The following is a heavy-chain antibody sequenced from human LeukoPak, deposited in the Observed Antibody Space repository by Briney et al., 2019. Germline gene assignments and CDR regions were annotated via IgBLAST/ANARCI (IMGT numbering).Heavy chain of an antibody. CDR1: GYSISSGYY. D-gene: IGHD5-12*01. Sequence: SETLSLTCTVSGYSISSGYYWGWIRQPPGKGLEWIGSIYHSGSTYYNPSLKSRVTISVDTSKNQFSLKLSSVTAADTAVYYCARRNGQDIVATFRRRYYFDYWGQGTLVTVSS. CDR2: IYHSGST. J-gene: IGHJ4*02. CDR3: ARRNGQDIVATFRRRYYFDY. V-gene: IGHV4-38-2*02.